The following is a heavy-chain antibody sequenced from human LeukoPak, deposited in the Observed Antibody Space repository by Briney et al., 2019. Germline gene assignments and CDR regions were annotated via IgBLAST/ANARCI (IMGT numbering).Heavy chain of an antibody. CDR3: ARVTSNSNWFDS. D-gene: IGHD4-23*01. CDR1: GDSVSSNTAT. V-gene: IGHV6-1*01. CDR2: TYYRSKWYD. J-gene: IGHJ5*01. Sequence: SQTLSLTCVISGDSVSSNTATWNWIRQSPSRGLEWLGRTYYRSKWYDDFALPVTSRVTINADTSKNQFSLQLNSVTPEDTALYYCARVTSNSNWFDSWGQGSLVTVSS.